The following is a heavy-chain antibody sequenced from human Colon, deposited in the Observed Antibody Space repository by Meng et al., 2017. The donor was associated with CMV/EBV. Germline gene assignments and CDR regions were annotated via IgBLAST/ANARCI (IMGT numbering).Heavy chain of an antibody. CDR2: ITESGDKT. Sequence: LSCAPLGFPFSRSAMVGVRQAPGKGLDWVSAITESGDKTFYADAVKGRFTISRDDSSRTLYLQLNSLRGEDSAVYYCATSRAYYDNWGQGTLVTVSS. J-gene: IGHJ4*02. V-gene: IGHV3-23*01. CDR3: ATSRAYYDN. CDR1: GFPFSRSA.